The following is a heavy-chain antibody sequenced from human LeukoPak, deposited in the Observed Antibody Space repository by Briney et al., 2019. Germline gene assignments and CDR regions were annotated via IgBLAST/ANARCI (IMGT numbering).Heavy chain of an antibody. CDR3: ARTRITIFGVVEYYFDY. J-gene: IGHJ4*02. D-gene: IGHD3-3*01. V-gene: IGHV4-59*01. CDR2: IYYSGST. CDR1: GGSISSYY. Sequence: SETLSLTCTVSGGSISSYYWSWIRQPPGKGLEWIGYIYYSGSTNYNPSLKRRVTISVDTSKNQFSLKLSSVTAADTAVYYCARTRITIFGVVEYYFDYWGQGTLVTVSS.